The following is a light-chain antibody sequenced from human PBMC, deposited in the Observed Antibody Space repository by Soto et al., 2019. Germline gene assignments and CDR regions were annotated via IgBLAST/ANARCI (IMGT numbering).Light chain of an antibody. V-gene: IGLV1-44*01. CDR2: SNN. CDR1: SSNIGSNT. CDR3: SSLTTANSHV. Sequence: QSVLTQPPSASGTPGQRVTISCSGSSSNIGSNTVSWYQHLPGTAPKLLIYSNNQRPSGVSDRFSGSKSGNTASLTISGLQAQDEADYYCSSLTTANSHVFGTGTKVTVL. J-gene: IGLJ1*01.